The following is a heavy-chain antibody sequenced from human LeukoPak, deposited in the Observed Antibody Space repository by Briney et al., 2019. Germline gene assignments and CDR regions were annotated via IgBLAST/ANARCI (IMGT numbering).Heavy chain of an antibody. CDR3: VRGWSGSDS. CDR1: GGSFSGYY. V-gene: IGHV4-34*01. Sequence: SETLSLTCAVYGGSFSGYYWSWIRQPPGKGLEWIGEINHSGSTNYNPSLKSRVTISVDTSKNQFSLKLSSVTAADTAVYYCVRGWSGSDSWGPGTLVTVSS. CDR2: INHSGST. D-gene: IGHD3-3*01. J-gene: IGHJ5*01.